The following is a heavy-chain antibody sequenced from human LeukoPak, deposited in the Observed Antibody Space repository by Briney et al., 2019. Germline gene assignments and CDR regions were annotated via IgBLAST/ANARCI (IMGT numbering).Heavy chain of an antibody. CDR1: GFISGGYW. CDR2: TNPDGSIK. V-gene: IGHV3-7*01. D-gene: IGHD3-3*01. J-gene: IGHJ4*02. CDR3: VSGFLQWLY. Sequence: GGSLRLSCAASGFISGGYWMSWVRQAPGRGLEWVANTNPDGSIKYYVDSVNGRFTISRDNAKNSLYLQMNSLRAEDTAVYYCVSGFLQWLYWGQGTLVTVSS.